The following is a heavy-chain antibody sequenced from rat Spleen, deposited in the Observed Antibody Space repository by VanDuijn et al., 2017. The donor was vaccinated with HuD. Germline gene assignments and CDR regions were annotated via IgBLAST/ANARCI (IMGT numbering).Heavy chain of an antibody. V-gene: IGHV2S12*01. CDR3: VRERVPGFAFYFDY. CDR1: GFSLTSNG. J-gene: IGHJ2*01. D-gene: IGHD1-4*01. Sequence: QVQLKESGPGLVQPSQTLSLTCTVPGFSLTSNGVSWVRQPPGKGLEWIAAISTGGNTSYNSVLKSRLVISMDTSKSQVFLKMNSLQTEDTAIYFCVRERVPGFAFYFDYWGQGVMVTVSS. CDR2: ISTGGNT.